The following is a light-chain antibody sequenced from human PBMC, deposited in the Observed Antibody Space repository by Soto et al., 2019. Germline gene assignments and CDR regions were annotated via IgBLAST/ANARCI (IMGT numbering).Light chain of an antibody. V-gene: IGLV4-69*01. Sequence: LVLTQPPSASASLVASVKLTCTLRSRHSSYALAWHQHQPEKGPRYLMKLNNDGSHIRGDGIPDRFSGSTSGAERYLTISTLQSEDEGDYYFQTWGTGMVFGGGTKLTVL. J-gene: IGLJ2*01. CDR3: QTWGTGMV. CDR1: SRHSSYA. CDR2: LNNDGSH.